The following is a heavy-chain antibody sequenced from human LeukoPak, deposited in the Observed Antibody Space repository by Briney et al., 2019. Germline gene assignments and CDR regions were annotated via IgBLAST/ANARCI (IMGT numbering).Heavy chain of an antibody. J-gene: IGHJ4*02. V-gene: IGHV1-2*02. D-gene: IGHD3-3*01. CDR2: INPNSGGI. CDR1: GYTFTGYY. CDR3: ARNYEFWSFDY. Sequence: ASVKVSCKASGYTFTGYYVHWVRQAPGQGLEWMGWINPNSGGINYAQKFQGRVTLTRDTSISTAYMEVNRLRSDDTALYYCARNYEFWSFDYWGQGTLVIVSS.